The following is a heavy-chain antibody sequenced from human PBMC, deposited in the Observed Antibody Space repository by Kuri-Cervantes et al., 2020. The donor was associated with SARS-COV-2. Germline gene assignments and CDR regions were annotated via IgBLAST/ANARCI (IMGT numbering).Heavy chain of an antibody. CDR3: AKGFMATPPTKYYDP. Sequence: GGSLRLSCAASGFTFSSYAMSWVRQAPGKGLEWVSAISGSGRDTYYADSVKGRFTISRDSSKDTLYLQMNSLRAEVTAIYYCAKGFMATPPTKYYDPWGQGTLVTVSS. CDR2: ISGSGRDT. V-gene: IGHV3-23*01. CDR1: GFTFSSYA. J-gene: IGHJ5*02. D-gene: IGHD4-23*01.